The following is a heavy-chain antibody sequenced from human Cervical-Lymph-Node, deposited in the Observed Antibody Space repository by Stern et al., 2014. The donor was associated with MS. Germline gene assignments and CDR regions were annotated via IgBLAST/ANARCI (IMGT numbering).Heavy chain of an antibody. Sequence: VQLVESGGGVVQPGRSLRLSCEASGVTLTNYALHWVRQAPGKGLEWVAFVSYDGSNKYYADSAKGRFTISRDNSKNTVFLQMDSLRPEDTALYFRARAGTNGWYGSSYFDYWGQGTLVTVSS. CDR2: VSYDGSNK. V-gene: IGHV3-30-3*01. J-gene: IGHJ4*02. CDR3: ARAGTNGWYGSSYFDY. CDR1: GVTLTNYA. D-gene: IGHD6-19*01.